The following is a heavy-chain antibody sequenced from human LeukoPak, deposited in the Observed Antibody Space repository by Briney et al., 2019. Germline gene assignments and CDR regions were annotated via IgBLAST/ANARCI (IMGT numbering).Heavy chain of an antibody. V-gene: IGHV3-23*01. D-gene: IGHD3-10*01. CDR3: AKGPAMVRGTFDP. CDR1: GFTFSSYG. J-gene: IGHJ5*02. CDR2: ISGSGGST. Sequence: GGTLRLSCAASGFTFSSYGMSWVRQAPGKGLEWVSVISGSGGSTYYADSVKGRFTISRDNSKNTLYLQMNSLRTEETAVYYCAKGPAMVRGTFDPWGQGTLVTVSS.